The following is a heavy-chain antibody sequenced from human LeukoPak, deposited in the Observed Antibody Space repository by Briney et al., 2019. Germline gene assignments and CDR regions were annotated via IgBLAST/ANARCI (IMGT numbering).Heavy chain of an antibody. CDR2: ISSSSSYI. Sequence: GGSLRLSCAASGFTFSSYSMNWVRQAPGKGLEWVSSISSSSSYIYYADSVKGRFTISRDNSKNTLYLQMNSLRAVDTAVYYCARDPDSHSGPWGQGTLVTVSS. V-gene: IGHV3-21*01. J-gene: IGHJ5*02. D-gene: IGHD1-26*01. CDR3: ARDPDSHSGP. CDR1: GFTFSSYS.